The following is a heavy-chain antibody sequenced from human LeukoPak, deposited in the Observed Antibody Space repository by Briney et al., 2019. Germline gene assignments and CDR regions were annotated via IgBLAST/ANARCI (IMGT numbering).Heavy chain of an antibody. D-gene: IGHD1-7*01. CDR1: GFTFSSYA. CDR2: IKKDGSEK. Sequence: GGSLRLSCAASGFTFSSYAMSWVRQAPGKGLEWVANIKKDGSEKYYVDSVKGRFTISRDNAKNSLYLQMNTLRAEDTAVYYCARDDDWNYEDNWGQGTLVTVSS. CDR3: ARDDDWNYEDN. J-gene: IGHJ4*02. V-gene: IGHV3-7*01.